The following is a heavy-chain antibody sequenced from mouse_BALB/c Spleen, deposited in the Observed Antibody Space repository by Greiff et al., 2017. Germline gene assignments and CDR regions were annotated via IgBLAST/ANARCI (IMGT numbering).Heavy chain of an antibody. J-gene: IGHJ1*01. CDR1: GFTFSSYA. D-gene: IGHD1-2*01. CDR3: ARRFITTATGWYFDV. V-gene: IGHV5-9-3*01. CDR2: ISSGGSYT. Sequence: EVQLVESGGGLVKPGGSLKLSCAASGFTFSSYAMSWVRQTPEKRLEWVATISSGGSYTYYPDSVKGRFTISRDNAKNTLYLQMSSLRSENTAMYYCARRFITTATGWYFDVWGAGTTVTVSS.